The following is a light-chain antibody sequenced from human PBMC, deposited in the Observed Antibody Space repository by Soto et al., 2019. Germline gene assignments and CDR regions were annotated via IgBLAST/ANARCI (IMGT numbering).Light chain of an antibody. CDR3: QQYHSGPLT. Sequence: EIVMTHSPATLSVSPGAGATLSCRASQSVNNNLAWYQQTPGRAPGILIYSTSTKAIDTADRFSGSGSGTDFTLTVSSLKSEDFAVDYCQQYHSGPLTFGVGAKVEI. V-gene: IGKV3-15*01. CDR1: QSVNNN. J-gene: IGKJ4*01. CDR2: STS.